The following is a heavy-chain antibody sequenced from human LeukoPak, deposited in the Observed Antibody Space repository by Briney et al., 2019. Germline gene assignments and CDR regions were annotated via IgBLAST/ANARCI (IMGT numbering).Heavy chain of an antibody. CDR1: GGTFSIYA. J-gene: IGHJ4*02. D-gene: IGHD3-10*01. CDR3: ARDAGRYGSVPQRN. V-gene: IGHV1-69*11. Sequence: SVKVSCKASGGTFSIYAISWVRQAPGQGLEWMGRIIPILRTPNYAQNFQGRVTITTDESTSTAYMELSSLRSEDTAVYYCARDAGRYGSVPQRNWGQGTLVTVSS. CDR2: IIPILRTP.